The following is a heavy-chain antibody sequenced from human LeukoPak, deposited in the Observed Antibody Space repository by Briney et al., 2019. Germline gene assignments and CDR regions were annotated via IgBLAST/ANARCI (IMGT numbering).Heavy chain of an antibody. CDR2: ISGSGGSA. Sequence: GGSLRLSCATSGFTFSTYVMSWVRQAPGKGLEWVSGISGSGGSASYADSVKGRFTISSDNSKNTLYLQMNSLRAEDTAVYYCATSRSGLYYVFDYWGRETLVTVSS. CDR1: GFTFSTYV. J-gene: IGHJ4*02. D-gene: IGHD3-16*01. CDR3: ATSRSGLYYVFDY. V-gene: IGHV3-23*01.